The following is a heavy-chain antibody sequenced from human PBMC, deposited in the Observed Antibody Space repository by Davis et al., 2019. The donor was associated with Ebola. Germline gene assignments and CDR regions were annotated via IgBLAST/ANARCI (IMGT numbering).Heavy chain of an antibody. D-gene: IGHD3-10*01. CDR1: GFTFSDHY. V-gene: IGHV3-73*01. Sequence: GESLKISCAASGFTFSDHYMDWVRQASGKGLEWVGRIRSKANSYATAYAASVKGRFTISRDDSKNTAYLQMNSLKTEDTAVYYCTHYYGSGRYYGMDVWGQGTTVTVSS. CDR2: IRSKANSYAT. CDR3: THYYGSGRYYGMDV. J-gene: IGHJ6*02.